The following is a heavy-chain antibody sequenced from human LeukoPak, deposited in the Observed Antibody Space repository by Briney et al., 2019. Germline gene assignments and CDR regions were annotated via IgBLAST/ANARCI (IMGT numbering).Heavy chain of an antibody. CDR2: ISHGGGT. Sequence: SETLSLTCTVSGGSVSSGSYYWGWIRQPPGKGLEWIGSISHGGGTFYIPSLKSRVTISVDTSNNQFSLKLTSVTAADTAVYYCARQAVHWLADAFDVWGQGTMVTVSS. CDR3: ARQAVHWLADAFDV. D-gene: IGHD6-19*01. V-gene: IGHV4-39*01. CDR1: GGSVSSGSYY. J-gene: IGHJ3*01.